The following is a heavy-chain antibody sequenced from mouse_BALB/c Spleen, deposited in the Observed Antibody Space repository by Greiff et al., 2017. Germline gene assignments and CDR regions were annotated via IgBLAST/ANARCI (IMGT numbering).Heavy chain of an antibody. CDR1: GYTFTSYW. J-gene: IGHJ2*01. D-gene: IGHD1-1*01. CDR3: ARPYGNY. V-gene: IGHV1-87*01. CDR2: IYPGDGDT. Sequence: VQLVESGAELARPGASVKLSCKASGYTFTSYWMQWVKQRPGQGLEWIGAIYPGDGDTRYTQKFKGKATLTADKSSSTAYMQLSSLASEDSAVYYCARPYGNYWGQGTTLTVSS.